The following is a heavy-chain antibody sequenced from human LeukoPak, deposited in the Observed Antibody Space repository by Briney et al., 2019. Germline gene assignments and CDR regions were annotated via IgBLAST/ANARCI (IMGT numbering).Heavy chain of an antibody. D-gene: IGHD2-2*01. Sequence: SVKVSFKASGCTFSSYAISLVRQAPGQGLEWMGMFIPIFGTANYAQKFQGRVTITAYKSTSTAHMELSSLRSEDTAVYYCARAVPAAINWFDPWGQGTLVTVSS. CDR2: FIPIFGTA. CDR1: GCTFSSYA. CDR3: ARAVPAAINWFDP. V-gene: IGHV1-69*06. J-gene: IGHJ5*02.